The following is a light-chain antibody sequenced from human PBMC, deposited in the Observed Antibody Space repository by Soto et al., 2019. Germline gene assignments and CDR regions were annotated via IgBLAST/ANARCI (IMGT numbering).Light chain of an antibody. CDR3: QHYNNSPH. Sequence: EIVMTQSPATLSVSPGERATLSCMASQSVSSNLAWYQQKPGQAPRLLIYGASTRATGIPARFSGSGSGTEFTLTISSLQTEDLAVYYCQHYNNSPHFGGGTKVEIK. CDR1: QSVSSN. V-gene: IGKV3-15*01. J-gene: IGKJ4*01. CDR2: GAS.